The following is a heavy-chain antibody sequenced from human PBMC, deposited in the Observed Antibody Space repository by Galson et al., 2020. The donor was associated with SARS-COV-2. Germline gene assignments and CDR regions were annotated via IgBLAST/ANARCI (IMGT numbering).Heavy chain of an antibody. CDR3: ARERIGWELNYLFDY. CDR2: ISSSSSYI. J-gene: IGHJ4*02. V-gene: IGHV3-21*01. Sequence: GGSLRLSCAASGFTFSSYSMNWVRQAPGKGLEWVSSISSSSSYIYYADSVKGRFTISRDNAKNSLYLQMNSLRAEDTAVYYCARERIGWELNYLFDYWGQGTLVTVSS. D-gene: IGHD1-26*01. CDR1: GFTFSSYS.